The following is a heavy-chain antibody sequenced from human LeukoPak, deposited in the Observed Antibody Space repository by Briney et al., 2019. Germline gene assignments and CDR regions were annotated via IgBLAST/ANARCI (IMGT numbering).Heavy chain of an antibody. CDR2: ISSSSSTI. D-gene: IGHD4-11*01. Sequence: TGGSLRLSCAASGFTFSSYSMNWVCQAPGKGLEWVSYISSSSSTIYYADSVKGRFTISRDNAKNLLYLQMNSLRAEDTAVYYCARERWDYSIDYWGQGTLVTVSS. CDR3: ARERWDYSIDY. J-gene: IGHJ4*02. CDR1: GFTFSSYS. V-gene: IGHV3-48*01.